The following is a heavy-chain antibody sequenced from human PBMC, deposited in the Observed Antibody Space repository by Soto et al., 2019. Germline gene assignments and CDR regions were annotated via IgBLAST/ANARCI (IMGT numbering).Heavy chain of an antibody. D-gene: IGHD1-1*01. CDR3: ARPGRTLRYYYFDY. J-gene: IGHJ4*02. Sequence: SETLSLTCAVYGGSFSGYYWSWIRQPPGKGLEWIGEINHSGSTNYNPSLKSRVTISVDTSKNQFSLKLSSVTAADTAVYYCARPGRTLRYYYFDYGGQGTPVTVSS. CDR1: GGSFSGYY. V-gene: IGHV4-34*01. CDR2: INHSGST.